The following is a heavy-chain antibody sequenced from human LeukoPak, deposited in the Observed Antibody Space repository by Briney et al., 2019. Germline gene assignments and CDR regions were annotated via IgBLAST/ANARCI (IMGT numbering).Heavy chain of an antibody. CDR1: GFTFSSYV. J-gene: IGHJ4*02. D-gene: IGHD6-6*01. V-gene: IGHV3-30*04. CDR2: ISYDGSNE. CDR3: ARGEYSSRPYYFDY. Sequence: GGSLRLSCAASGFTFSSYVMHWVRQAPGKGLEWVAIISYDGSNEYYADSVKGRFTISRDNSKNTLYLQMNSLRAADTAVYYCARGEYSSRPYYFDYWGQGTLVTVSS.